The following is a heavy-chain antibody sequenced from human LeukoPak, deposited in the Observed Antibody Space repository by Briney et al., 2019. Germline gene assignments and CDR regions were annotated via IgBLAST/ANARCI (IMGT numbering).Heavy chain of an antibody. CDR3: ASTRRSAKLELPQE. D-gene: IGHD1-7*01. V-gene: IGHV1-69*13. Sequence: SVKVSCKASGGTFSSYAISWVRQAPGQGLEWMGGIIPIFGTANYAQKFQGRVTITADESTSTAYMELSSLRSEDTAVYYCASTRRSAKLELPQEWGQGTLVTVSS. CDR1: GGTFSSYA. CDR2: IIPIFGTA. J-gene: IGHJ4*02.